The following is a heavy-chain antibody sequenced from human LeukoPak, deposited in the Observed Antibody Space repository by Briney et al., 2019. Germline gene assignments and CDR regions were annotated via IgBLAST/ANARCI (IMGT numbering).Heavy chain of an antibody. D-gene: IGHD3-10*01. V-gene: IGHV3-74*01. Sequence: GGSLRLSCAASGFTFSSYWMYWVRQAPGKGLVWVSRINSDGSSTSYADSVKGRFTISRDNAKNTLYLQMNSLGAEDTAVYYCARDLMVRDAFDIWGQGTMVTVSS. CDR3: ARDLMVRDAFDI. CDR2: INSDGSST. J-gene: IGHJ3*02. CDR1: GFTFSSYW.